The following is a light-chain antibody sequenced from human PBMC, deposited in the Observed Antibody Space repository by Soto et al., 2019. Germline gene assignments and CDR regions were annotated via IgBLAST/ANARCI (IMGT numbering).Light chain of an antibody. CDR3: QQYKDWPLT. CDR2: HAS. V-gene: IGKV3-15*01. Sequence: EIVMTQSPDTLSVSPGERATLSCRASQNVGSNLAWYHQKPGQAPRLLIYHASTRATTFPARFSGSGSGTEFTLTISSLQSEDFAVYYCQQYKDWPLTFGGGTRWIS. CDR1: QNVGSN. J-gene: IGKJ4*01.